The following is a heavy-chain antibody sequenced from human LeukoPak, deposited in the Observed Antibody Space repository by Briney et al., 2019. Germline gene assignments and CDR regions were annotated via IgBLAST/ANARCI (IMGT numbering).Heavy chain of an antibody. CDR1: GYSISSGYY. V-gene: IGHV4-38-2*01. D-gene: IGHD2-2*01. CDR2: IYHSGST. Sequence: SETLSLTCAVSGYSISSGYYWGWIRPPPGKGLEWIGSIYHSGSTYYNPSLKSRVTISVDTSKNQFSLKLSSVTAADTAVYYCARHGDGDIVVVPAAIISGQCDYCGQGTLVTVSS. J-gene: IGHJ4*02. CDR3: ARHGDGDIVVVPAAIISGQCDY.